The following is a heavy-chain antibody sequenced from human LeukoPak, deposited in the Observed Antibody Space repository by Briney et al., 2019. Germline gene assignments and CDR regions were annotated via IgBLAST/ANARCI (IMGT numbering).Heavy chain of an antibody. D-gene: IGHD1-14*01. CDR3: AREGLAEGY. CDR2: IAYDGSAK. CDR1: GFIFSSYG. Sequence: GGSLRLSCATSGFIFSSYGMHWVRQAPGKGLEWVTFIAYDGSAKYYADSVKGRFTISRDNSKNTVSLQMTSLRSEDTAVYYCAREGLAEGYWGQGVLVTVSS. J-gene: IGHJ4*02. V-gene: IGHV3-30*02.